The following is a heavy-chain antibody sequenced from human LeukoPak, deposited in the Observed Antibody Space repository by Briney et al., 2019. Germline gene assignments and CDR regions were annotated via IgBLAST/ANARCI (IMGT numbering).Heavy chain of an antibody. D-gene: IGHD1-14*01. CDR2: IHYSGGT. J-gene: IGHJ3*02. CDR1: ASSISDSY. V-gene: IGHV4-59*08. CDR3: ARHGTGQKAFDI. Sequence: SETLSLTCTVSASSISDSYWSWIRQSPGKGLEWAGQIHYSGGTIYNPSLRGRATISLDTSKTLLSLELSSVTATDTAVYYCARHGTGQKAFDIWGHGTTVTVSS.